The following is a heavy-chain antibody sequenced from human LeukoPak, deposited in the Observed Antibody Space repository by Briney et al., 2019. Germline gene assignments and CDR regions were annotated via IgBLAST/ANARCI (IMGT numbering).Heavy chain of an antibody. Sequence: GGSLRLSCAASGFTVSSNYMSWVRQAPGKGLEWVSVIYSGGSTYYADSVKGRFTISRDNSKNTLYLQMNSLRAEDTAVDYCARTVGYSYGFFDCWGQGALVTVSS. J-gene: IGHJ4*02. CDR3: ARTVGYSYGFFDC. CDR1: GFTVSSNY. D-gene: IGHD5-18*01. CDR2: IYSGGST. V-gene: IGHV3-53*01.